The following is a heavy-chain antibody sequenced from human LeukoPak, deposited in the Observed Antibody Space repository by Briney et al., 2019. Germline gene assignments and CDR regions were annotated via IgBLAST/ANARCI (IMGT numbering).Heavy chain of an antibody. Sequence: SETLSLTCTVSGGSISSGGYYWSWIRQHPGKGLEWIGYIYYSGSTNYNPSLKSRVTISVDKSKNQFSLKLSSVTAADTAVYYCASEAVAGGSRDYWGQGTLITVSS. V-gene: IGHV4-31*03. J-gene: IGHJ4*02. CDR2: IYYSGST. CDR1: GGSISSGGYY. D-gene: IGHD6-19*01. CDR3: ASEAVAGGSRDY.